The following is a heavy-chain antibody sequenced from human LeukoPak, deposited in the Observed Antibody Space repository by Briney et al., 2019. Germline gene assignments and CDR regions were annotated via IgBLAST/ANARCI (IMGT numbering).Heavy chain of an antibody. J-gene: IGHJ5*02. CDR2: ISGSGGST. CDR3: AKERGSSAAYNWFDP. CDR1: GFTFSSYA. Sequence: PGGSLRLSCAASGFTFSSYAMSWVRQAPGKGLEWVSAISGSGGSTYYADSVKGRFTISRDNSKNTPYLQMTSLRAEDTAVYYCAKERGSSAAYNWFDPWGQGTLVTVSS. V-gene: IGHV3-23*01. D-gene: IGHD6-13*01.